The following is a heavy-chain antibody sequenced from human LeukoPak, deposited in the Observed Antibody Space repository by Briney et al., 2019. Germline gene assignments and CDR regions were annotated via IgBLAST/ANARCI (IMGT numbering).Heavy chain of an antibody. CDR3: TRPPPRYNWFDP. V-gene: IGHV3-73*01. Sequence: GGSLRLSCAASGFTFSGSAMLWVRQASGKGLEWVGRIRSKANSYATAYAASVKGRFTISRDDSKNTAYLQMNSLKTEDTAVYYCTRPPPRYNWFDPWGQGTLVTVSS. CDR2: IRSKANSYAT. CDR1: GFTFSGSA. J-gene: IGHJ5*02.